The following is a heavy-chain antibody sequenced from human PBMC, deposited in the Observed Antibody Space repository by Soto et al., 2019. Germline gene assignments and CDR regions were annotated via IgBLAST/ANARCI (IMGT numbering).Heavy chain of an antibody. Sequence: GGSLRLSCAASGFTFSSYAMSWVRQAPGKGLEWVSAISGSGGSTYYADSVKGRFTISRDNSKNTLYLQMNSLRAEDTAVYYCANSHDYYDSSGYYQPRSMDVWGQGTAVTAP. CDR3: ANSHDYYDSSGYYQPRSMDV. CDR2: ISGSGGST. V-gene: IGHV3-23*01. D-gene: IGHD3-22*01. CDR1: GFTFSSYA. J-gene: IGHJ6*02.